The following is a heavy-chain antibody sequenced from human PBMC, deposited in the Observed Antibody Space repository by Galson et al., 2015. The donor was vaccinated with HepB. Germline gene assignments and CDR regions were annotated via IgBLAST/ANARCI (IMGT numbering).Heavy chain of an antibody. D-gene: IGHD3-10*01. CDR3: ARLTKRMYGSGSYYDY. CDR1: GFTFSSYE. CDR2: ISSSGSTI. V-gene: IGHV3-48*03. Sequence: SLRLSCAASGFTFSSYEMNWVRQAPGKGLEWVSYISSSGSTIYYADSVKGRFTISRDNAKNSLYLQMNSLRAEDTAVYYCARLTKRMYGSGSYYDYWGQGTLVTVSS. J-gene: IGHJ4*02.